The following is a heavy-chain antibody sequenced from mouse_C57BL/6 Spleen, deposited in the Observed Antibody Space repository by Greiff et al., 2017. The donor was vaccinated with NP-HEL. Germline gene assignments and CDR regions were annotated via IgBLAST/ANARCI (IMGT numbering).Heavy chain of an antibody. CDR2: ISDGGSYT. V-gene: IGHV5-4*03. Sequence: EVMLVESGGGLVKPGGSLKLSCAASGFTFSSYAMSWVRQTPEKRLEWVATISDGGSYTYYPDNVKGRFTISRDNAKNNLYLQMSHLKSEDTAMYYCARAQDGYLFDYWGQGTTLTVSS. CDR3: ARAQDGYLFDY. D-gene: IGHD2-3*01. CDR1: GFTFSSYA. J-gene: IGHJ2*01.